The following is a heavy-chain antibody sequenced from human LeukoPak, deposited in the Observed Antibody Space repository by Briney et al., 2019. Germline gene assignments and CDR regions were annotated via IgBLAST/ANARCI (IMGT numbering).Heavy chain of an antibody. CDR1: GFTFSSYA. V-gene: IGHV3-23*01. J-gene: IGHJ6*03. CDR2: ISGSGGST. CDR3: AKGQDGSYLNYYYYYMDV. D-gene: IGHD1-26*01. Sequence: GGSLRLSCAASGFTFSSYAMSWVRQAPGKGLEWVSAISGSGGSTYYADSVKGRFTISRDNSKNTLYLQMNSLRAEDTAVYYCAKGQDGSYLNYYYYYMDVWGKGTTVTVSS.